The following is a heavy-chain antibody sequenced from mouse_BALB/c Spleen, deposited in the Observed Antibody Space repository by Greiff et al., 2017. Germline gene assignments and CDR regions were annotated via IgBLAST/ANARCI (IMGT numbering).Heavy chain of an antibody. J-gene: IGHJ3*01. V-gene: IGHV1-14*01. D-gene: IGHD3-3*01. CDR3: ARGTDGFAY. CDR1: GYTFTEYT. Sequence: VQLQQSGPELVKPGASVKISCKTSGYTFTEYTMHWVKQSHGKSLEWIGYINPYNDGTKYNEKFKGKATLTSDKSSSTAYMELSSLTSEDSAVYYCARGTDGFAYWGQGTLVTVSA. CDR2: INPYNDGT.